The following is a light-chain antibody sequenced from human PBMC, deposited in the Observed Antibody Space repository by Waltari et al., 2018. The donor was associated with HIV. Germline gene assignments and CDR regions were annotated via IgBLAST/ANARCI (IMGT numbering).Light chain of an antibody. CDR2: GAS. V-gene: IGKV3D-15*01. CDR3: QHYNNWPIT. CDR1: QSVSNN. Sequence: EIVMTQSPVTLSVSPGERATLSCWASQSVSNNLAWYQQKPGQAPRLLIYGASTRATGTPARFSASGSWTEFTLTISSLQSEDFAVYHCQHYNNWPITFGGGTKVEIK. J-gene: IGKJ4*01.